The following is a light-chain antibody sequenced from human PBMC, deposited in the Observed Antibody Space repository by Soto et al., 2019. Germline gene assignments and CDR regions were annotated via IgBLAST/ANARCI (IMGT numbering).Light chain of an antibody. Sequence: EIVMTQSPATLSVSPGEGATLSCRASQGIGNTLAWYQQKPGQTPRLLIYRTSIRATGVPARFSGSASGTEFTLTITSLQSEDFATYYCLQHNSHPWTFGQGTKVEV. CDR1: QGIGNT. J-gene: IGKJ1*01. CDR3: LQHNSHPWT. V-gene: IGKV3-15*01. CDR2: RTS.